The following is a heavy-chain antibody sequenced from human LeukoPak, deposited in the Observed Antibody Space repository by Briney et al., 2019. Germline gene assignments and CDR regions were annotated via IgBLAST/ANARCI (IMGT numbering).Heavy chain of an antibody. CDR2: IRYDGSNK. D-gene: IGHD2-2*01. V-gene: IGHV3-30*02. Sequence: GGSLRLSCAASGFTFSSYGMHWVRQAPGKGLEWVAFIRYDGSNKYYADSVKGRFTISRDNSKNTLYLQMNSLRAEDTAVYYCATPDLHCSSTSCYLDLNYFDYWGQGTLVTVSS. J-gene: IGHJ4*02. CDR3: ATPDLHCSSTSCYLDLNYFDY. CDR1: GFTFSSYG.